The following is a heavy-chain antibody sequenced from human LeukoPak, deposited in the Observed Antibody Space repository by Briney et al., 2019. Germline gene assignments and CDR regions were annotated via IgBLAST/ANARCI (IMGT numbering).Heavy chain of an antibody. CDR3: ARDASGGNLPFDY. Sequence: GGSLRLSCAASGFTFSDYSMNWVRQAPGKGLEWVSYISSSSTTIFYADSVKGRFTISRDNAKNSLFLQMNGLRDEDTALYYCARDASGGNLPFDYWGQGTPVTVSS. CDR1: GFTFSDYS. V-gene: IGHV3-48*02. CDR2: ISSSSTTI. J-gene: IGHJ4*02. D-gene: IGHD4-23*01.